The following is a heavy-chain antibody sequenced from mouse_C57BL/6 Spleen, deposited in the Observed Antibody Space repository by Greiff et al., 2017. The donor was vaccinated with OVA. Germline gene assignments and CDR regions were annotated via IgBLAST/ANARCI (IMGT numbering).Heavy chain of an antibody. Sequence: VQLQQPGAELVRPGSSVKLSCKASGYTFTSYWMHWVKQRPIQGLEWIGNIDPSDSETHYNQKFKDKATLTVDKSSSTAYMQLSSLTSEDSAVYYCARGGDGSSFFAYWGQGTLVTVSA. CDR3: ARGGDGSSFFAY. D-gene: IGHD1-1*01. V-gene: IGHV1-52*01. CDR2: IDPSDSET. J-gene: IGHJ3*01. CDR1: GYTFTSYW.